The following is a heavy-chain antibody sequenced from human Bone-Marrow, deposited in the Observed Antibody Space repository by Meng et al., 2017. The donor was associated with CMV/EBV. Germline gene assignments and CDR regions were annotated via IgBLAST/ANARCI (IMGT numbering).Heavy chain of an antibody. J-gene: IGHJ4*02. CDR3: ARDDLSGSYFLGY. Sequence: ASVKVSCKASGYTFTSYDINWVRQATGQGLEWMGWMNPNSGNTGYAQKFQGRVTITRNTSISTAYMELSRLTSDDTAVYYCARDDLSGSYFLGYWGQGKRVNGAS. D-gene: IGHD1-26*01. CDR1: GYTFTSYD. CDR2: MNPNSGNT. V-gene: IGHV1-8*03.